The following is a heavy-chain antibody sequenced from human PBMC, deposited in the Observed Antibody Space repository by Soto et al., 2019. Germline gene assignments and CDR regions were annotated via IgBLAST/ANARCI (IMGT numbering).Heavy chain of an antibody. D-gene: IGHD6-13*01. J-gene: IGHJ5*02. CDR2: ISSSSSYI. Sequence: GGSLRLSCAASGFTFSSYSMNWVRQAPGKGLEWVSSISSSSSYIYYADSVKGRFTISRDNAKNSLYLQMNSLRAEDTAVYYCARELDPVAAAVNWFDPWGQGTLVTVSS. V-gene: IGHV3-21*01. CDR1: GFTFSSYS. CDR3: ARELDPVAAAVNWFDP.